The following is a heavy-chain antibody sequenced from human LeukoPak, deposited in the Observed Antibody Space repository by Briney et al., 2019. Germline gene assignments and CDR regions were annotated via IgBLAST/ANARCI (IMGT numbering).Heavy chain of an antibody. V-gene: IGHV3-23*01. J-gene: IGHJ5*02. CDR2: IIAGGDST. D-gene: IGHD3-10*02. Sequence: AIIAGGDSTSYAESVKGRLTVSRDNSKSTLYLQMNSLRAEDTALYYCAKTNSGNGYSCSVTWGEGTLGTVSS. CDR3: AKTNSGNGYSCSVT.